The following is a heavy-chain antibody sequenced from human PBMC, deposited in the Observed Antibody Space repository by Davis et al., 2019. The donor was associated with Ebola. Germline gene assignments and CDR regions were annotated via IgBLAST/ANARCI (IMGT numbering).Heavy chain of an antibody. CDR2: VNPNSGNT. V-gene: IGHV1-8*01. D-gene: IGHD1-26*01. Sequence: AASVKVSCKASGYTFTSYDINWVRQAPGQGLEWMGWVNPNSGNTGYAQKFQGRVSMTRNTSISTAYMELRSLRSEDTAVYCCARGNSGGSDYWGQGTLVTVSS. CDR3: ARGNSGGSDY. J-gene: IGHJ4*02. CDR1: GYTFTSYD.